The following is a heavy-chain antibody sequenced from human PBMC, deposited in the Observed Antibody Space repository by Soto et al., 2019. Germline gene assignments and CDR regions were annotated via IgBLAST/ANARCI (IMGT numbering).Heavy chain of an antibody. Sequence: QALLQESGPALVKPSETLTLTCTVSGASIGSYYWTWIRQSPGKRLEWVGYVRHSGDGYHPSLKSRVTISSDTSKNQVSLQMTNVTAADTAFYYCARGGPGDAFDVWGQGTFVVVS. CDR2: VRHSGD. J-gene: IGHJ3*01. CDR1: GASIGSYY. CDR3: ARGGPGDAFDV. V-gene: IGHV4-59*01.